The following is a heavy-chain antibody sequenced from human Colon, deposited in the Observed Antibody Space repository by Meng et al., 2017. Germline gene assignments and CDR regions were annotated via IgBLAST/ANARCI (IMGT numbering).Heavy chain of an antibody. CDR1: GYTFTSYE. CDR3: ARTATR. J-gene: IGHJ4*02. CDR2: MSPSSGNT. V-gene: IGHV1-8*01. Sequence: QVKLLQFAAGVKKPGASVKVSYKASGYTFTSYEINWMRQAPGQGFEWMGWMSPSSGNTGYAQKFQGRVTMTRNISITTAYMELSSLRFDDTGVYYCARTATRWGQGTLVTVSS.